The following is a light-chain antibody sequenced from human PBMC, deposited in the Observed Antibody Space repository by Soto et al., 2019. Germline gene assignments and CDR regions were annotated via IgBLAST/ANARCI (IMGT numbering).Light chain of an antibody. CDR1: SSDVGGYNY. CDR3: ISYTSSSTVV. Sequence: QSVLTQPASVSGSPGQSITISCTGTSSDVGGYNYVSWYQQHPGKAPKLMIYDVSNRPSGVSNRFSGSKSGNTASLTISGLQAEDGADYYCISYTSSSTVVFGGGTKVTVL. V-gene: IGLV2-14*01. J-gene: IGLJ2*01. CDR2: DVS.